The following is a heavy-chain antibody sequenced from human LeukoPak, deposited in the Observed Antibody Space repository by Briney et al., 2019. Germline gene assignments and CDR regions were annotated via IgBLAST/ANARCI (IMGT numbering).Heavy chain of an antibody. V-gene: IGHV1-18*01. Sequence: GASVKVSCKASGYTFTSYGISWVRQAPGQGLEWMGWISAYNGNTNYAQKLQGRVTMTTDTSTSTAYMELRSLRSDDTAVYYCARDPDFELRWQLPPLDYWGQGTLVTVSS. D-gene: IGHD3-16*01. CDR2: ISAYNGNT. J-gene: IGHJ4*02. CDR3: ARDPDFELRWQLPPLDY. CDR1: GYTFTSYG.